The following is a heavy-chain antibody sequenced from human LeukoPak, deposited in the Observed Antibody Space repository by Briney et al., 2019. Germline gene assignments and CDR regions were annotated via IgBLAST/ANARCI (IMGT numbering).Heavy chain of an antibody. CDR1: GFSFSTYG. J-gene: IGHJ6*02. CDR3: AKDHHYDSSDYGRYYYYGMDV. D-gene: IGHD3-22*01. Sequence: GGSLRLSCAASGFSFSTYGMSWVRQAPGKGLEWVSSVSGSGGRSYYGDSVKGRFTISRDNSKNTLYLQMNSLRVEDTAEYYCAKDHHYDSSDYGRYYYYGMDVWGQGTTVTVSS. CDR2: VSGSGGRS. V-gene: IGHV3-23*01.